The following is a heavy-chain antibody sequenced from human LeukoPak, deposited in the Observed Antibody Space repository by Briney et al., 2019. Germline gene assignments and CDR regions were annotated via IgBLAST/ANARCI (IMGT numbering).Heavy chain of an antibody. Sequence: ASQTLSLTCAVSGGSISSGGYSWSWIRQPPGKGLEWIGYIYHSGSTYYNPSLKSRVTISVDRSKNQFSLKLSSVTAADTAVYYCAGAVVVTAIGAFDIRGQGTMVTVSS. CDR1: GGSISSGGYS. V-gene: IGHV4-30-2*01. D-gene: IGHD2-21*02. CDR3: AGAVVVTAIGAFDI. CDR2: IYHSGST. J-gene: IGHJ3*02.